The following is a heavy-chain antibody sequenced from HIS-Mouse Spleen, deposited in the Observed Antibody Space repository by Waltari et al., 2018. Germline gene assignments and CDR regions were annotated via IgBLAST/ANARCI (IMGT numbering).Heavy chain of an antibody. V-gene: IGHV3-30*18. Sequence: QVQLVESGGGVVQPGRSLRLPCAASAFTFRSYGMHWVRQAPGKGLEWVAVISYDGSNKYYADSVKGRFTISRDNSKNTLYLQMNSLRAEDTAVYYCAKDKHHAFDYWGQGTLVTVSS. CDR3: AKDKHHAFDY. J-gene: IGHJ4*02. CDR1: AFTFRSYG. CDR2: ISYDGSNK.